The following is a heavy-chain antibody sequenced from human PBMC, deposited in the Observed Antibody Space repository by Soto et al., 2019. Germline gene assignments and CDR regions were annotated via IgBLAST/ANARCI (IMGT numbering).Heavy chain of an antibody. Sequence: EVQLVESGGDLVKPGGSLRLSCVVSGFTFRNAWMSWVRQAPGRGLEWIGRIKTIADGGTAEYAAPMKGRFSLSRDDSKETVFLHMDNLNTEDTGLYFCTTVYCATTSCFAPFDFWGQGTLVTVSS. CDR3: TTVYCATTSCFAPFDF. CDR2: IKTIADGGTA. J-gene: IGHJ4*02. CDR1: GFTFRNAW. D-gene: IGHD2-2*01. V-gene: IGHV3-15*01.